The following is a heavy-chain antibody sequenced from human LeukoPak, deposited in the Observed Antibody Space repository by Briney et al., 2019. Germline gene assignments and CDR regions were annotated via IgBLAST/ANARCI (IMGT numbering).Heavy chain of an antibody. V-gene: IGHV3-11*06. CDR3: ARVLGGSGSYYFDPFDY. Sequence: GGSLRLSCAASGFTFSDYYMSWIRQAPGKGPEWVSSISSSSSYIYYADSVKGRFTISRDNAKNSLYLQMNSLRAEDTAVYYCARVLGGSGSYYFDPFDYWGQGTLVTVSS. CDR1: GFTFSDYY. D-gene: IGHD3-10*01. J-gene: IGHJ4*02. CDR2: ISSSSSYI.